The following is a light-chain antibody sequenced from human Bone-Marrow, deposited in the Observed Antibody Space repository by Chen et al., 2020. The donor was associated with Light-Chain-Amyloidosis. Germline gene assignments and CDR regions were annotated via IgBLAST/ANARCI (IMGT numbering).Light chain of an antibody. CDR2: WAS. CDR1: QSVLHSPNNKNY. CDR3: HQYCSTPRT. J-gene: IGKJ1*01. V-gene: IGKV4-1*01. Sequence: DIVMTQSPASLAVSLGERDTINCKSSQSVLHSPNNKNYLAWYQQKPGQPPKLLIYWASTRESGVPDRFSGSGSGTDFTLTISSLQAEDVAVYYCHQYCSTPRTFGQGTKVEIK.